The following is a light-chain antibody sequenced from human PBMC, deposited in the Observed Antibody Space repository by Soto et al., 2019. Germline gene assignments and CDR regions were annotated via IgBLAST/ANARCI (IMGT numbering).Light chain of an antibody. CDR2: GAS. Sequence: EIVMTQSPGTLSLPPGERATLSCRASQSVSSNFLAWYQQRPGQAPRLLMDGASSRAAGIPDRFSGSGSGTDFTLTISRLEPEDFAVYYCHHYGRSAIFTFGPGTTVDIK. CDR1: QSVSSNF. CDR3: HHYGRSAIFT. V-gene: IGKV3-20*01. J-gene: IGKJ3*01.